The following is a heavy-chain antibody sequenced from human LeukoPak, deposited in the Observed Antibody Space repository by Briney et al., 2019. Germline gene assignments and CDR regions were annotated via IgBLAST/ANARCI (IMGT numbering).Heavy chain of an antibody. D-gene: IGHD3-10*01. CDR2: IIPIPGIA. Sequence: GSSVKVSCKASGGTFSSYAISWVRQAPGQGLEWMGRIIPIPGIANYAQKFQGRVTITADKSTSTAYMELSSLRSEDTAVYYCAGAWFGELLYAFDIWGQGTMVTVSS. V-gene: IGHV1-69*04. CDR1: GGTFSSYA. CDR3: AGAWFGELLYAFDI. J-gene: IGHJ3*02.